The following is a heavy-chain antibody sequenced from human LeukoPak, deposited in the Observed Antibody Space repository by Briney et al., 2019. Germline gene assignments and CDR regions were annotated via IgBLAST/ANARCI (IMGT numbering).Heavy chain of an antibody. CDR3: ARRRGGFGAYDFWSGSMDV. CDR1: EFTYSSYT. Sequence: GGSLRLSCAASEFTYSSYTMHWVRQAPGKGLEWVAVISYDGSNKNYADSVKGRFTISRDNSKNTLYLQMNSLRAEDTAVYYCARRRGGFGAYDFWSGSMDVWGKGTTVAVSS. CDR2: ISYDGSNK. J-gene: IGHJ6*03. V-gene: IGHV3-30*04. D-gene: IGHD3-3*01.